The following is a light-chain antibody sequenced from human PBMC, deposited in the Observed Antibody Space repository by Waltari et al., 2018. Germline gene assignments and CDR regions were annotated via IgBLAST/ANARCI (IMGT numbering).Light chain of an antibody. CDR2: VNSDGSH. CDR1: SGHSTNV. J-gene: IGLJ3*02. CDR3: QTGGHGTWV. Sequence: SLSASLGASVKLTCTLSSGHSTNVIAWLQKRPEKGPRFVMKVNSDGSHSKGDEIPDRFSGSSSGAERYLTISSLQSEYEADYYCQTGGHGTWVFGGGTKLTVL. V-gene: IGLV4-69*01.